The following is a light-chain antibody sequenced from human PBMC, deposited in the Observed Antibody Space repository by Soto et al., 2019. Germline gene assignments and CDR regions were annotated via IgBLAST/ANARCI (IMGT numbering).Light chain of an antibody. CDR1: QGISYY. V-gene: IGKV1-39*01. Sequence: DIQMTQSPSTLSGSVGDRVTITCRTSQGISYYVAWYRQKPGKAPDLLIYFASTLYSGVPSRFSGSGSGTEFTLTISSLQPEDFATYHCQQSYSTPYTFGQGTRLEIK. J-gene: IGKJ5*01. CDR2: FAS. CDR3: QQSYSTPYT.